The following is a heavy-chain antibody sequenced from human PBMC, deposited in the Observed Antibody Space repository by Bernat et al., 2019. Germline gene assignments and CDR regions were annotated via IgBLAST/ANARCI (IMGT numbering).Heavy chain of an antibody. CDR1: GFTFSKDW. CDR3: MRCYDY. CDR2: IKSRSDGGTT. V-gene: IGHV3-15*01. D-gene: IGHD2-8*01. J-gene: IGHJ4*02. Sequence: EVQLVESGGGLVKPGGSLRLSCAASGFTFSKDWMTWVRQAPGKGLEWICRIKSRSDGGTTDYAAPVKGRFTISRDDSKNTLYLQMNSLRVEDTAVYYCMRCYDYWGRGTLVTVSS.